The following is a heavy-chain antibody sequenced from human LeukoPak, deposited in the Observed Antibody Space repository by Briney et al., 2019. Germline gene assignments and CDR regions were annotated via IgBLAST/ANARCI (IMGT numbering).Heavy chain of an antibody. CDR2: ITGSSSYI. V-gene: IGHV3-21*01. CDR3: ARDRLEGGETFDS. J-gene: IGHJ4*02. Sequence: PSETLSLTCAVYGGSYSGYYWSWIRQPPGKGLEWVSSITGSSSYISYADSVKGRFTISRDNAENSLFLQMNSLRPEDTAVYFCARDRLEGGETFDSWGQGTLVTVSS. CDR1: GGSYSGYY. D-gene: IGHD1-1*01.